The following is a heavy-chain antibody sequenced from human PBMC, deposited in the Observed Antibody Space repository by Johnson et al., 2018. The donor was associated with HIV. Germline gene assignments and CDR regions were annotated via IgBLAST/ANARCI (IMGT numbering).Heavy chain of an antibody. J-gene: IGHJ3*02. CDR1: GFTFDDYA. CDR3: ARGGSHKMDAFDI. Sequence: EVQLVESGGGLVQPGRSLRLSCAASGFTFDDYAMHWVRQAPGKGLEWVANIKQDGSEKYYVDSVKGRFTISRDNAKNSLYLQMNSLRAEDTAVYYCARGGSHKMDAFDIWGQGAIVTVS. V-gene: IGHV3-7*01. CDR2: IKQDGSEK. D-gene: IGHD1-26*01.